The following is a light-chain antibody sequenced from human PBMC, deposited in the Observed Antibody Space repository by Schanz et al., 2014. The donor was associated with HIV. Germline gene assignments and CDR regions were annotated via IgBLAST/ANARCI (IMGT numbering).Light chain of an antibody. CDR3: QTWDTGIRV. CDR2: LNSDGSH. Sequence: QPVLTQSPSASASLGASVKLTCTLSSGHSRYAIAWHQQQPGKGPRYLMKLNSDGSHSKGDGIPDRFSGSSSGAERYLTISSLQSEDEADYYCQTWDTGIRVFGGGTKLT. V-gene: IGLV4-69*01. CDR1: SGHSRYA. J-gene: IGLJ3*02.